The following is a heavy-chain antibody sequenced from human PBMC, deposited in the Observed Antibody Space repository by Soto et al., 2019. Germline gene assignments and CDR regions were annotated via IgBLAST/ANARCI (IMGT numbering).Heavy chain of an antibody. CDR2: IIPIFGTA. Sequence: QVQLVQSGAEVKKPGSSVKVSCKASGGTFSSYAISWVRQAPGQGLEWMGGIIPIFGTANYAQKFQGRVTITADESRSTAYMELSSLRSEDTAVYYCARDRVNSSGWYFWYFDLWGRGTLVTVSS. CDR1: GGTFSSYA. V-gene: IGHV1-69*12. CDR3: ARDRVNSSGWYFWYFDL. J-gene: IGHJ2*01. D-gene: IGHD6-19*01.